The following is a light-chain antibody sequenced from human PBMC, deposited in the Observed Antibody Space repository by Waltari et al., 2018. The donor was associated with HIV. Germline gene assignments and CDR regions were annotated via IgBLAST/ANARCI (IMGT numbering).Light chain of an antibody. CDR1: SGHSNYA. V-gene: IGLV4-69*01. CDR3: QTWGTGIQEV. Sequence: QLVLTQSPSASASLGASVKLTCTLSSGHSNYAIAWNQQQPGKGPRYLMKLKSDGSHSKGDGTPDRVSGSSSGAERYLTIASLQSEDEADYCCQTWGTGIQEVFGGGTKLTVL. CDR2: LKSDGSH. J-gene: IGLJ3*02.